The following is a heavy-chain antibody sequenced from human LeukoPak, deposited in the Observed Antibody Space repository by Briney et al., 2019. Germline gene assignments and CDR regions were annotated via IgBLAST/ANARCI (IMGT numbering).Heavy chain of an antibody. CDR3: AREDGDYFHYGMDV. J-gene: IGHJ6*02. Sequence: PSETLSLTCAVSGGSISSYYWSWIRQPPGKGLEWIGYIYYSGSTNYNPSLKSRVTISVDTSKNQFSLKLSSVTAADTAVYYCAREDGDYFHYGMDVWGQGTTVTVSS. D-gene: IGHD4-17*01. V-gene: IGHV4-59*01. CDR1: GGSISSYY. CDR2: IYYSGST.